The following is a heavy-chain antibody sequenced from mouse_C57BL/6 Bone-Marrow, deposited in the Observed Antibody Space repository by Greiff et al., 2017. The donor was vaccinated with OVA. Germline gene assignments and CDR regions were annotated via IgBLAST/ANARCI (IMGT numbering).Heavy chain of an antibody. CDR3: AKTPAYFCWYFDV. J-gene: IGHJ1*03. D-gene: IGHD2-10*01. Sequence: QVQLQQSGPGLVQPSQSLSITCTVSGFSLTSYGVHWVRQSPGKGLEWLGVIWRGGSTDYNAAFMSRLSITKDNSKSQVFFKMNSLQADDTAIYYCAKTPAYFCWYFDVWGTGTTVTVSS. CDR1: GFSLTSYG. CDR2: IWRGGST. V-gene: IGHV2-5*01.